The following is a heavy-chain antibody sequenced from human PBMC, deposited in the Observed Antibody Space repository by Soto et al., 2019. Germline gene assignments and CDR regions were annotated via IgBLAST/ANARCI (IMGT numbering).Heavy chain of an antibody. J-gene: IGHJ5*02. Sequence: SETLSLTCTVSGGSISSYYWSWIRQPPGKGLEWIGYIYYSGSTNYNPSLKSRVTISVDTSKNQFSLKLSSVTAADTAVYYCARDLERYNWFDPWGQGTLVTVSS. CDR2: IYYSGST. V-gene: IGHV4-59*01. CDR1: GGSISSYY. CDR3: ARDLERYNWFDP.